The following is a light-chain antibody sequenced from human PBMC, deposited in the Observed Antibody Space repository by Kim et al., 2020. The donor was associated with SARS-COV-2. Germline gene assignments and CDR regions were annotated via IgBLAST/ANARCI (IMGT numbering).Light chain of an antibody. CDR2: LNSDGSH. Sequence: ASVKRTCTRSSGHSNYAITWHQQQPEKGPRYLMKLNSDGSHNKGDGIPDRFSGSSSGAERYLTISSLQSEDEADYYCQSWATGIQVFGGGTKLTVL. CDR1: SGHSNYA. V-gene: IGLV4-69*01. CDR3: QSWATGIQV. J-gene: IGLJ3*02.